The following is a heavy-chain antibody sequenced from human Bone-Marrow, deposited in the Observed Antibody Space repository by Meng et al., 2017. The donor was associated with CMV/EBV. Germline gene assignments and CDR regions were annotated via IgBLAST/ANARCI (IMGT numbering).Heavy chain of an antibody. J-gene: IGHJ4*02. V-gene: IGHV1-69*05. CDR2: IIPMYATA. CDR1: GYSFIAYY. CDR3: ARASYYGSGSYYHFDS. D-gene: IGHD3-10*01. Sequence: SVKVSCKASGYSFIAYYMHWVRQAPGEGLEWMGGIIPMYATANYAERFQGRVTITTDESTSTAYMELSSLRSEDTAVYYCARASYYGSGSYYHFDSWGQGTPVTVSS.